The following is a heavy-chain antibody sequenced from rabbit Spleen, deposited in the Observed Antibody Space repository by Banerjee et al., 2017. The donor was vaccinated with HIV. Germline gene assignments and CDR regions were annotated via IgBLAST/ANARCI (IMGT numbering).Heavy chain of an antibody. D-gene: IGHD8-1*01. CDR1: GLDFSGSYW. CDR3: ARDTGSSFSSYGMDL. V-gene: IGHV1S45*01. Sequence: QEQLEESGGDLVKPGASLTLTCTASGLDFSGSYWMCWVRQAPGKGLEWIACIYAGSSVGTHYASWAKGRFTFSKTSSTTVTLQMTSLTAADTATYYCARDTGSSFSSYGMDLWGPGTLVTVS. J-gene: IGHJ6*01. CDR2: IYAGSSVGT.